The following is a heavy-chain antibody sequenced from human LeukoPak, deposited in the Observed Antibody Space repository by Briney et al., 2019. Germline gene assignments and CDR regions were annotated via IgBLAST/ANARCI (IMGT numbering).Heavy chain of an antibody. V-gene: IGHV1-46*01. CDR3: ARGAISGVVIEDLFDP. CDR1: GYTFTSYY. D-gene: IGHD3-3*01. Sequence: ASVKVSCKASGYTFTSYYMHWVRQAPGQGLEWMGIINPSGGSTSYAQKFQGRVTMTRDTSTSTVYMELSSLRSEDTAVYYCARGAISGVVIEDLFDPWGQGTLVTVSS. CDR2: INPSGGST. J-gene: IGHJ5*02.